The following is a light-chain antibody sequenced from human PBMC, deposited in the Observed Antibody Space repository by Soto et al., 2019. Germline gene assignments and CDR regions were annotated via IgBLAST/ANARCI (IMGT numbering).Light chain of an antibody. CDR2: DVS. CDR1: SSDVGGYNY. J-gene: IGLJ1*01. V-gene: IGLV2-14*01. Sequence: QSALTQPASTSGPPGQSITISCTGTSSDVGGYNYVSWYQQHPGKAPKLMIYDVSNRPSGVSNRFSGSKSGNTASLTISGLQAEDEADYYCSSYTSSSTLFGTGTKVTVL. CDR3: SSYTSSSTL.